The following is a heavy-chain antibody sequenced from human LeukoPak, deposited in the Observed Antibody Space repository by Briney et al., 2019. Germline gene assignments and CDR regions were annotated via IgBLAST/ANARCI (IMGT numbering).Heavy chain of an antibody. Sequence: SETLSLTCTVSGGSISSYYWSWIRQPAGKGLEWIGRIYTSGSTNYNPSLKSRVTISVDTSKNQFSLKLSSVTAADTAVYYCARHGVYSGYDYGFDYWGQGTLVTVSS. CDR3: ARHGVYSGYDYGFDY. J-gene: IGHJ4*02. D-gene: IGHD5-12*01. V-gene: IGHV4-4*07. CDR1: GGSISSYY. CDR2: IYTSGST.